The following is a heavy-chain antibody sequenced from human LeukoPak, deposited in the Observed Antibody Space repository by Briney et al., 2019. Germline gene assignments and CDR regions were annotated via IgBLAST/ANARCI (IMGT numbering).Heavy chain of an antibody. CDR2: ISGSGGST. V-gene: IGHV3-23*01. Sequence: GGSLRLSCAASGFTFSSYAMSWVRQAPGKGLEWVSAISGSGGSTYYADSVKGRFTISRDNSKNTLYLHMNSLRAEDTAVYYCAKDYCGGDCYYYFDYWGQGTLVTVSS. CDR1: GFTFSSYA. D-gene: IGHD2-21*02. J-gene: IGHJ4*02. CDR3: AKDYCGGDCYYYFDY.